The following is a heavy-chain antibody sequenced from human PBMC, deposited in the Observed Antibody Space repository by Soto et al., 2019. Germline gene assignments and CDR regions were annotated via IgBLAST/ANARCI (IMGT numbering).Heavy chain of an antibody. CDR3: ARDPFHYYGSGSYHDY. CDR1: GGTLSSSA. CDR2: IFPIVGTA. Sequence: QVQLVQSVAEAKKPGSSVQVSCKASGGTLSSSAISWVRQSTGQGLEWMGGIFPIVGTANYAQKFQGRVTITADESTNTAYLELSSLRSEDTAVYYRARDPFHYYGSGSYHDYWGQGTLVTVSS. D-gene: IGHD3-10*01. J-gene: IGHJ4*02. V-gene: IGHV1-69*01.